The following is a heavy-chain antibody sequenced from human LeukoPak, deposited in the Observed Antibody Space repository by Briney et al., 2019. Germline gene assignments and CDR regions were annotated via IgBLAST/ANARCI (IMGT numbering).Heavy chain of an antibody. Sequence: GGSLRLSCTASGFTFSNSAMHWVRQAPGKGLEWVAVTSYDEVNKYYADSVKGRFTISRDNSKNTLYLQMNSLRAEDTAVYYCARDSGAAAPTFFDYWGQGTLVTVSS. CDR2: TSYDEVNK. V-gene: IGHV3-30-3*01. J-gene: IGHJ4*02. CDR3: ARDSGAAAPTFFDY. D-gene: IGHD2-2*01. CDR1: GFTFSNSA.